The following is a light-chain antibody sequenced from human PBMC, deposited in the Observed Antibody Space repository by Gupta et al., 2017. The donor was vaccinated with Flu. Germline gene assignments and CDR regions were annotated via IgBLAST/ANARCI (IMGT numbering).Light chain of an antibody. J-gene: IGKJ4*01. V-gene: IGKV3-15*01. CDR2: GAS. Sequence: EKLMTQFPATLSVSPGERATLSCRASQSVFTNIAWYQHKPGQAPRLLISGASTRDTGVPARFSGSGSGTDVSLTISSRQSEDFAVYYCQQYSNWPPTTFGGGTKVDIK. CDR1: QSVFTN. CDR3: QQYSNWPPTT.